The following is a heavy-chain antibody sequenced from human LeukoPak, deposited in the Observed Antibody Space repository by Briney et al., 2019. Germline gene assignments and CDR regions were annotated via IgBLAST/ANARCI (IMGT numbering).Heavy chain of an antibody. CDR2: IYYSGST. Sequence: SETLSLTCTVSGGSISSYYWSWIRQPPGKGLEWSGYIYYSGSTNYNPSLKSRVTISVDTSKNQFSLKLSSVTAADTAVYYCARRNHYDILTGYYYYYGMDVWGQGTTVTVSS. D-gene: IGHD3-9*01. J-gene: IGHJ6*02. CDR1: GGSISSYY. V-gene: IGHV4-59*08. CDR3: ARRNHYDILTGYYYYYGMDV.